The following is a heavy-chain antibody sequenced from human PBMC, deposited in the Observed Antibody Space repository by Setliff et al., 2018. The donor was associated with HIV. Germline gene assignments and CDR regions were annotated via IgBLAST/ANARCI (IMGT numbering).Heavy chain of an antibody. J-gene: IGHJ6*03. CDR3: ARAGVVEGYYYYYYMDV. CDR2: IRGNGVDR. V-gene: IGHV3-21*01. CDR1: GFTFSSYS. Sequence: GSLRLSCAASGFTFSSYSMNWFRQAPGRELEWVSAIRGNGVDRFYTDSVKGRFTISRDNSKDTLFLQMNSLRAEDTAVYYCARAGVVEGYYYYYYMDVWGKGTTVTVSS. D-gene: IGHD2-15*01.